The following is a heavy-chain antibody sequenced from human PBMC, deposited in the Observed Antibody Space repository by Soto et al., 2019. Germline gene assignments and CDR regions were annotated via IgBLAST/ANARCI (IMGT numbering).Heavy chain of an antibody. CDR1: GFTISGKKY. Sequence: DVQLVESGGGLIQPGESLRLSCAAFGFTISGKKYVAWVRQALGKGLEWVSALYDIDGSFYADSVKGRFTTSSDSSKTTVYLQMNDLRPDDTAVYYCATWHEREHAYDVWGLGTTVTVSS. CDR2: LYDIDGS. J-gene: IGHJ3*01. D-gene: IGHD1-1*01. V-gene: IGHV3-53*01. CDR3: ATWHEREHAYDV.